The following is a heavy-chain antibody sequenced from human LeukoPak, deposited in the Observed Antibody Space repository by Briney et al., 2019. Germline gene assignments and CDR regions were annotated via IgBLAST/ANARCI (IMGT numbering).Heavy chain of an antibody. J-gene: IGHJ4*02. D-gene: IGHD3-22*01. CDR3: AKDLLPNNGPEFDY. CDR1: GFTFDDYA. V-gene: IGHV3-9*01. Sequence: GRSLRLSCAASGFTFDDYAMHWVRQAPGKGLEWVSGISWNSGSIGYADSVKGRFTISRDNAKNSLCLQMNSLRAEDTALYYCAKDLLPNNGPEFDYWGQGTLVTVSS. CDR2: ISWNSGSI.